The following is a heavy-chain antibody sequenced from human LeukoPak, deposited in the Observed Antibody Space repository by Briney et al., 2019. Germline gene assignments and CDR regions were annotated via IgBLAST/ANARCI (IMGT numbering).Heavy chain of an antibody. Sequence: SETLSLTCTVSGGSISSYYWSWIRQPPGKGLEWIGYIYYSGSTNYNPSLKSRVTISVDTSKNQFSLKLSSVTAADTAVYYYARAYGDYTFDYWGQGTLVTVSS. V-gene: IGHV4-59*01. J-gene: IGHJ4*02. CDR2: IYYSGST. D-gene: IGHD4-17*01. CDR1: GGSISSYY. CDR3: ARAYGDYTFDY.